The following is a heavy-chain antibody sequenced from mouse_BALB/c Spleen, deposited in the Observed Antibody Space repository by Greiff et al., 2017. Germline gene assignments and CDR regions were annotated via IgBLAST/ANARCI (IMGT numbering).Heavy chain of an antibody. CDR3: TRDGARGYYYAMDY. Sequence: VQLQQPGAELVKPGASVKMSCKASGYTFTSYWMHWVKQRPGQGLEWIGVIDPSDSYTSYNQKFKGKATLTVDTSSSTAYMQLSSLTSEDSAVYYCTRDGARGYYYAMDYWGQGTSVTVSS. CDR2: IDPSDSYT. V-gene: IGHV1S127*01. CDR1: GYTFTSYW. D-gene: IGHD2-3*01. J-gene: IGHJ4*01.